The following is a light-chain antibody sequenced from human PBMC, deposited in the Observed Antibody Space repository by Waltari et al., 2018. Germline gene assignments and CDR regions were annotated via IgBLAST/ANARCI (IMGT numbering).Light chain of an antibody. V-gene: IGLV2-23*01. CDR3: CSYAGGSRVI. CDR1: KNDIGTYNF. J-gene: IGLJ2*01. CDR2: EAT. Sequence: QSALTQPASLSGSPGQSITIPCAGTKNDIGTYNFVSWFQQFPGQAPKLIVSEATKLPSGVSSRFSGSKSGNTASLTISGLQAEDEADYYCCSYAGGSRVIFGGGTKLTVL.